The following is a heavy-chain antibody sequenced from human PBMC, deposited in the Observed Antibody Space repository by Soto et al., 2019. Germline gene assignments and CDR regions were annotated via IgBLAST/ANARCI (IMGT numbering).Heavy chain of an antibody. J-gene: IGHJ4*02. CDR1: GYTFTSYD. V-gene: IGHV1-8*01. CDR2: MNPNSGNT. D-gene: IGHD2-2*01. CDR3: ARAVFFLKCTTGREVLFF. Sequence: ASVKVSCKASGYTFTSYDINWVRQATGQGLEWMGWMNPNSGNTGYAQKFQGRVTITRNTSTSTAYMELSSLRSEDTAVYYCARAVFFLKCTTGREVLFFWAQGSLVPGSS.